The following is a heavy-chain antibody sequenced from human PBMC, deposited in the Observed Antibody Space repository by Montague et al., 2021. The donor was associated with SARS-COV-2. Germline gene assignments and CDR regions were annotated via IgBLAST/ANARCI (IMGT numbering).Heavy chain of an antibody. CDR2: IYYSGST. CDR3: ARDRGQTYYDILTGRALSVDFANGMDV. V-gene: IGHV4-61*01. D-gene: IGHD3-9*01. Sequence: SETLSLTCAVYGGSFSSGSYYWSWIRQPPGKGLEWIGYIYYSGSTNYNPSLKSRVTISVDTSKNQFSLKLSSVTAADTAVYYCARDRGQTYYDILTGRALSVDFANGMDVWGQGTTVTVSS. CDR1: GGSFSSGSYY. J-gene: IGHJ6*02.